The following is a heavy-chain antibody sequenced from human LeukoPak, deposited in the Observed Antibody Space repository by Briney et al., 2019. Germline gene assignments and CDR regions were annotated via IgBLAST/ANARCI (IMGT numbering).Heavy chain of an antibody. CDR1: GFTFSTYA. CDR2: LSSSGRST. V-gene: IGHV3-23*01. CDR3: AKDLDT. Sequence: PGESLRLSCAASGFTFSTYAMSWVRQAPGKGLEWVSTLSSSGRSTYYADSVRGRFTISRDNSRNTLYLQMNSLRAEDTAVYYCAKDLDTGGQGTLITVSP. D-gene: IGHD3/OR15-3a*01. J-gene: IGHJ4*02.